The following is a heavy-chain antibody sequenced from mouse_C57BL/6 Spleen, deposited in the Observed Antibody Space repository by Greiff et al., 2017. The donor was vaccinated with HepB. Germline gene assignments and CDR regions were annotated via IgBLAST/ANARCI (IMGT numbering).Heavy chain of an antibody. D-gene: IGHD3-2*02. Sequence: EVMLVESGEGLVKPGGSLKLSCAASGFTFSSYAMSWVRQTPEKRLEWVAYISSGGDYIYYADTVKGRFTISRDNARNTLYLQMSSLKSEDTAMYYCTRGSSGYGFAYWGQGTLVTVSA. CDR2: ISSGGDYI. J-gene: IGHJ3*01. V-gene: IGHV5-9-1*02. CDR1: GFTFSSYA. CDR3: TRGSSGYGFAY.